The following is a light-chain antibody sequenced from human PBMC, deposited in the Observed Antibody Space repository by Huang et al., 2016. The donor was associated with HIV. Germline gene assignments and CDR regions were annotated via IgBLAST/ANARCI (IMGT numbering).Light chain of an antibody. V-gene: IGKV2-28*01. J-gene: IGKJ3*01. Sequence: DIVMTQFPLYLLVTPGEPASISCRASQSLLHSNGYKYLDWYLQKPGQSPQRLIYLGSNRASGVPDRFSGSGSDAEFTLTISSVEAEDVGVYYCMQTLQTPFFSFGPGTIVDI. CDR1: QSLLHSNGYKY. CDR2: LGS. CDR3: MQTLQTPFFS.